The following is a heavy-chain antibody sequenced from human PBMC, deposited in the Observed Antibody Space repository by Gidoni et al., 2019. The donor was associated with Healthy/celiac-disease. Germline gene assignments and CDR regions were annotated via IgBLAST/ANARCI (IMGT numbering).Heavy chain of an antibody. CDR2: ISGSGGST. J-gene: IGHJ6*03. CDR3: AKDRPYYDFWSGSLLAPNYYYYMDV. Sequence: EVQLLESGGGLVQPGGSLRLSCAASGFTYSSYAMFRVRHAPGKGPEWVSAISGSGGSTYYADSVKGRFTISRDNSKNTLYLQMNSLRAEDTAVYYCAKDRPYYDFWSGSLLAPNYYYYMDVWGKGTTVTVSS. D-gene: IGHD3-3*01. V-gene: IGHV3-23*01. CDR1: GFTYSSYA.